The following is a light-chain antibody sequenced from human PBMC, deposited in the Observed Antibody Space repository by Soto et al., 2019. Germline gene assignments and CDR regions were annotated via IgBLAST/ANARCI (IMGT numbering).Light chain of an antibody. CDR1: QSISSY. CDR2: AAS. V-gene: IGKV1-39*01. Sequence: DIQMTQSPSSLSASVGDRVTITCRARQSISSYLNWYQQKPGKAPKLLIYAASSLQSGVPSRFSGSGSGTDFTLTISSLQPEDFATYYCQQSYITPCTFGQGTKVEIK. J-gene: IGKJ1*01. CDR3: QQSYITPCT.